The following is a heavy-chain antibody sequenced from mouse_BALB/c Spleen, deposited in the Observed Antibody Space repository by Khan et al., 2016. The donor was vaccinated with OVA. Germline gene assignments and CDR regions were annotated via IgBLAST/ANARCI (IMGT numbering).Heavy chain of an antibody. CDR2: ISYIGST. V-gene: IGHV3-2*02. CDR1: GYSITSDYA. Sequence: EVQLQESGPDLVKPSQSLSLTCTVTGYSITSDYAWNWIRQFPGNKLEWMGYISYIGSTSYNPSLKSRISITRDTSKNQFFLQLNSVTTEDTATYDCARLGPGFAYWGQGTLVTVSA. D-gene: IGHD4-1*01. CDR3: ARLGPGFAY. J-gene: IGHJ3*01.